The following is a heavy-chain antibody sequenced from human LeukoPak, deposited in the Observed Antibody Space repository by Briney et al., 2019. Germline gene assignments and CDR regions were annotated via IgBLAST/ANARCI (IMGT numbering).Heavy chain of an antibody. V-gene: IGHV3-48*03. J-gene: IGHJ2*01. CDR2: ISSSGSAI. CDR3: ARGQYCTNGVCTDYWYFDL. CDR1: GFSFSSYE. D-gene: IGHD2-8*01. Sequence: GGSLRLSCAASGFSFSSYEMNWVRQAPGKGLEWVSYISSSGSAIYSAASVKGRSTISRDDAKNSLYLQMNSLRAEDTAVYYCARGQYCTNGVCTDYWYFDLWGRGTLVTVSS.